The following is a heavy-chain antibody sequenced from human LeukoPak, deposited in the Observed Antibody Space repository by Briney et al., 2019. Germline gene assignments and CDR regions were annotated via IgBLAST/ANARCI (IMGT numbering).Heavy chain of an antibody. D-gene: IGHD2-21*02. J-gene: IGHJ4*02. Sequence: GGSLRLSCAASGFTFSSYAMSWVRQAPGKGLEWVSAISGSGGSTYYADSVKGRFTISRDNAKNSLYLQMNSLRAEDTAVYYCASGRLAYCGGDCYPDYWGQGTLVTVSS. CDR1: GFTFSSYA. V-gene: IGHV3-23*01. CDR2: ISGSGGST. CDR3: ASGRLAYCGGDCYPDY.